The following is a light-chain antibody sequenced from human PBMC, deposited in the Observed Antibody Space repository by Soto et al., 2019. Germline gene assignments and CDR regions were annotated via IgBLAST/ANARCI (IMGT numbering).Light chain of an antibody. V-gene: IGKV3-15*01. CDR3: QQYDYRPPWT. CDR1: QNIGSH. J-gene: IGKJ1*01. Sequence: EMVVTQSPATLSVSPGERVTLSCRASQNIGSHLAWYQQKPGQAPRLLIYGASTRATGIPARFSGSGSGTEFTLTISSLQSEDFAVYYCQQYDYRPPWTFGQGTRVDIK. CDR2: GAS.